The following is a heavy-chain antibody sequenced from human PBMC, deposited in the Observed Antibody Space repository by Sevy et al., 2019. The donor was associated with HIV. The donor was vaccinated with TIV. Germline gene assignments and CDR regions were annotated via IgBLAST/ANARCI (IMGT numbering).Heavy chain of an antibody. J-gene: IGHJ4*02. Sequence: GGSLRLSCAASGFTFSSYAMSWVRQAPGKGLEWVSAISGSGDLTYYTDSVKGRFTISRDNSKNTQYLQMNGLRAEDTAVYYCAKEGGGYYYDSSGLFDYLGQGTLVTVSS. V-gene: IGHV3-23*01. D-gene: IGHD3-22*01. CDR2: ISGSGDLT. CDR3: AKEGGGYYYDSSGLFDY. CDR1: GFTFSSYA.